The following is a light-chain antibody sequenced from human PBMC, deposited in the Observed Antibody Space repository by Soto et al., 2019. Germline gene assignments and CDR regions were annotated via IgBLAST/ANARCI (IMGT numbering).Light chain of an antibody. J-gene: IGKJ5*01. CDR1: QSVSSN. Sequence: EIVMTQAPATPAVSPGGRATPFCRASQSVSSNLAWYQQKPGQAPSLLIYGASARATGVPARFSGSGSGTEFILTISSLQSEDFGVYYCQQYNNWPPITFGQGTRLEIK. V-gene: IGKV3-15*01. CDR3: QQYNNWPPIT. CDR2: GAS.